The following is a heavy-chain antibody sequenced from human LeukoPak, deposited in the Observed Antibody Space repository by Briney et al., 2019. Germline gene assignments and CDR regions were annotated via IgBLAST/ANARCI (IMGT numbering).Heavy chain of an antibody. Sequence: PSGTRSLTCTVSVGPIGGHYGTWIRRPPGKGRRGMGNFYYSGSTYYTPSLKSRVTISVDTSKNQFSLKLSSVTAADTAVYYCARVASSFPPYPHDAFDIWGQGTMVTVSS. J-gene: IGHJ3*02. V-gene: IGHV4-59*11. D-gene: IGHD3-16*02. CDR3: ARVASSFPPYPHDAFDI. CDR2: FYYSGST. CDR1: VGPIGGHY.